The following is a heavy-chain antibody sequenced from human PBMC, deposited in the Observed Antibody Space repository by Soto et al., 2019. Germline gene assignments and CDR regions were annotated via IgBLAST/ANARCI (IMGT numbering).Heavy chain of an antibody. J-gene: IGHJ6*02. D-gene: IGHD3-3*01. CDR3: ARERITIFGVAPDGMDV. CDR2: INAGNGNT. V-gene: IGHV1-3*01. Sequence: ASVKVSCKASGYTLTSYAMHWVRQAPGQRLEWMGWINAGNGNTKYSQKFQGRVTITRDTSASTAYMELSSLRSEVTAVYYCARERITIFGVAPDGMDVWGQGTTVTVSS. CDR1: GYTLTSYA.